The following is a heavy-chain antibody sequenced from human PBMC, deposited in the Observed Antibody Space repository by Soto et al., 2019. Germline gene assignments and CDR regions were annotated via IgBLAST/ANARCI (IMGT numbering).Heavy chain of an antibody. CDR3: ATSGYDTYYFDY. CDR1: GGSISSYY. V-gene: IGHV4-59*08. CDR2: IYYSGST. D-gene: IGHD5-12*01. Sequence: SETLSLTCTVSGGSISSYYWSWIRQPPGKGLEWIGYIYYSGSTNYNPSLKSRVTISVDASKNQFSLKLSSVTAADTAVYYCATSGYDTYYFDYWGQGTLVTVSS. J-gene: IGHJ4*02.